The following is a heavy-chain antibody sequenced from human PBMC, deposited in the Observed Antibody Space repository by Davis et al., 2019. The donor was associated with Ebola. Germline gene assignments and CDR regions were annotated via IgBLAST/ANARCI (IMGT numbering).Heavy chain of an antibody. J-gene: IGHJ3*02. CDR3: AKVHCSSTSCYIYGAFDI. D-gene: IGHD2-2*02. CDR2: ISWNSGSI. V-gene: IGHV3-9*01. CDR1: GFTFDDYA. Sequence: GGSLRLSCAASGFTFDDYAMHWVRQAPGKGLEWVSGISWNSGSIGYADSVKGRFTISRDNAKNSLYLQMNSLRAEDTALYYCAKVHCSSTSCYIYGAFDIWGQGTMVTVSS.